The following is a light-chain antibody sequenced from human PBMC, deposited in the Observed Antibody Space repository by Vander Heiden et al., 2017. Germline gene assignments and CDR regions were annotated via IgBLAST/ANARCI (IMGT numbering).Light chain of an antibody. V-gene: IGKV3-20*01. J-gene: IGKJ5*01. Sequence: EIVLTQSPGTLSLSPGERATLSCRASQSVSSTYLAWYQQKPGQAPRLLICGASSRATGIPDFTLTINRLESEDFAMYYCQQYGSPPPITFGQGTRLEIK. CDR2: GAS. CDR1: QSVSSTY. CDR3: QQYGSPPPIT.